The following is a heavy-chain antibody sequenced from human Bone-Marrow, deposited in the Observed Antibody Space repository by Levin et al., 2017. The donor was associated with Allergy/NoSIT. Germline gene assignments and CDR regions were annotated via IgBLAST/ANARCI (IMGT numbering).Heavy chain of an antibody. CDR1: GYSFSRYD. CDR3: ARGLLLYPHAFDI. Sequence: ASVKVSCKATGYSFSRYDINWVRQATGQGPEWMGWLNPNSGNTVLAQKFQGTVTLTRNTSISTAYLELSSLRDDDTALYYCARGLLLYPHAFDIWGQGTVVTVSS. D-gene: IGHD2-2*02. CDR2: LNPNSGNT. V-gene: IGHV1-8*01. J-gene: IGHJ3*02.